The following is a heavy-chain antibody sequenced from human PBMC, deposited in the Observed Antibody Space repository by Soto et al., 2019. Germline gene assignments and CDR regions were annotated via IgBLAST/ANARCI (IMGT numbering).Heavy chain of an antibody. CDR2: INPNSGGT. D-gene: IGHD3-3*01. Sequence: GASVKVSCKASGYTFTGYYMHWVRQAPGQGLEWMGWINPNSGGTNYAQKFQGWVTMTRDTSISTAYMELSRLRSDDTAVYYCARGNYDFWSGLTIFDYWGQGTLVTVSS. CDR1: GYTFTGYY. CDR3: ARGNYDFWSGLTIFDY. J-gene: IGHJ4*02. V-gene: IGHV1-2*04.